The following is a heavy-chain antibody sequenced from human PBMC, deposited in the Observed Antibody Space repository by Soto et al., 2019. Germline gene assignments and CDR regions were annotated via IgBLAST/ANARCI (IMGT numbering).Heavy chain of an antibody. CDR3: AKAVIRYCSSTSCYPSGYYYYMDV. J-gene: IGHJ6*03. V-gene: IGHV3-23*01. CDR1: GFTFSSYA. Sequence: GGSLRLSCAASGFTFSSYAMSWVRQAPGKGLEWVSAISGSGGSTYYADSVKGRFTISRDNSKNTLYLQMNSLRAEDTAVYYCAKAVIRYCSSTSCYPSGYYYYMDVWGKGNTVTFAS. CDR2: ISGSGGST. D-gene: IGHD2-2*01.